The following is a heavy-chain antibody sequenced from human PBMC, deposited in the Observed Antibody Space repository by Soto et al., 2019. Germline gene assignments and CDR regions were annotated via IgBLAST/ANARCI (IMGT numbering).Heavy chain of an antibody. CDR2: IYHSGST. CDR1: GGSISSSNW. J-gene: IGHJ4*02. Sequence: PSETLSLTCAVSGGSISSSNWWSWVRQPPGKGLEWIGEIYHSGSTNYNPSLKSRVTISVDKSKNQFSLKLSSVTAADTAVYYCASIRGSSSSLYYFDYWGQGTLVTVSS. D-gene: IGHD6-6*01. V-gene: IGHV4-4*02. CDR3: ASIRGSSSSLYYFDY.